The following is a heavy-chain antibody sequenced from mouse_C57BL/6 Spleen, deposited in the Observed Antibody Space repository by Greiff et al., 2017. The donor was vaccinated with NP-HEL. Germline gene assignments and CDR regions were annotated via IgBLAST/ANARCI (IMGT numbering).Heavy chain of an antibody. CDR1: GYTFTDYN. CDR3: ARWGLLRYFDY. D-gene: IGHD1-1*01. J-gene: IGHJ2*01. CDR2: INPNNGGT. V-gene: IGHV1-22*01. Sequence: VHVKQSGPELVKPGASVKMSCKASGYTFTDYNMHWVKQSHGKSLEWIGYINPNNGGTSYNQKFKGKATLTVNKSSSTAYMELRSLTSEDSAVYYCARWGLLRYFDYWGQGTTLTVSS.